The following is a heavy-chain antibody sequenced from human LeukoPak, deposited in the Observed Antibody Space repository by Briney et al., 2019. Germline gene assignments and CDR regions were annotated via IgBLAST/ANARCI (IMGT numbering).Heavy chain of an antibody. J-gene: IGHJ3*02. Sequence: SETLSLNCTVSGDSINNYYWSWIRQPAGSGLEWIGRIYTSGSTYYNPSLKSRVIMSLDTSKNQFSLKLNSVTAADTAVYYGARRGPLIARGDAFDIWGQGTMVTVSS. V-gene: IGHV4-4*07. D-gene: IGHD3-10*01. CDR2: IYTSGST. CDR1: GDSINNYY. CDR3: ARRGPLIARGDAFDI.